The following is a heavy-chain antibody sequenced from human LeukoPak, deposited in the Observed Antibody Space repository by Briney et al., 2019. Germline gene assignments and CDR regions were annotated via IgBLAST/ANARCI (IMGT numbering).Heavy chain of an antibody. CDR2: ISGDGGYT. V-gene: IGHV3-43*02. CDR3: AKTRGDSHAFDI. J-gene: IGHJ3*02. CDR1: GFTFDDYA. Sequence: PGGSLRLSCAASGFTFDDYAIHWVRQAPGKGLEWVSLISGDGGYTYFTDPVKGRFTISRDNSKNSLYLQMNSLRADDSALYYCAKTRGDSHAFDIWGQGTMVTVSS. D-gene: IGHD2-21*02.